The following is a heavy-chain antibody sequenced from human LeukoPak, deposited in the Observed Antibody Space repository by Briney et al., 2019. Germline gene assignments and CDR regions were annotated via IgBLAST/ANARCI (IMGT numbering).Heavy chain of an antibody. D-gene: IGHD3-10*01. J-gene: IGHJ3*02. CDR3: AREGTSRDAFDI. CDR1: GFIFSSYS. V-gene: IGHV3-21*01. CDR2: ISSSSTYI. Sequence: PGGSLRLSCAASGFIFSSYSMTWVRQAPGKGLEWVSSISSSSTYIYYADSVKGRFTISRDNARNSLYLQMNSLRAEDTAVYYCAREGTSRDAFDIWGQGTMVTVSS.